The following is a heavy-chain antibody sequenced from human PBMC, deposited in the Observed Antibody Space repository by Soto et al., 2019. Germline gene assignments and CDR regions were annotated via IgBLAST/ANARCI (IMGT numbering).Heavy chain of an antibody. CDR1: GGSISSYY. CDR2: IYYSGST. J-gene: IGHJ6*03. Sequence: QVQLQESGPGLVKASETLSLTCTVSGGSISSYYRSWIRQPPGKGLEWIGYIYYSGSTNYNPSLKSRVTISVDTSKNQFSLKLSSVTAADTAVYYCARDSAYDFWSGCRSHYYYYMDVWGKGTTVTVSS. D-gene: IGHD3-3*01. V-gene: IGHV4-59*01. CDR3: ARDSAYDFWSGCRSHYYYYMDV.